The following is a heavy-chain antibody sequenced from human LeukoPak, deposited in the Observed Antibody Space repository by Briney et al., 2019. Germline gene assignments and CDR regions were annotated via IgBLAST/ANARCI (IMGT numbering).Heavy chain of an antibody. CDR2: ISSSGSTK. CDR1: GITFSSYS. CDR3: ARGGLSIMGY. Sequence: GGSLRLSCGASGITFSSYSMNWVRQAPGKGLEWVSYISSSGSTKYYADSVKGRFTISGDNVRNSLYLQMNSLRAEDTAVYFCARGGLSIMGYWGQGTLVTVSS. V-gene: IGHV3-48*01. D-gene: IGHD2/OR15-2a*01. J-gene: IGHJ4*02.